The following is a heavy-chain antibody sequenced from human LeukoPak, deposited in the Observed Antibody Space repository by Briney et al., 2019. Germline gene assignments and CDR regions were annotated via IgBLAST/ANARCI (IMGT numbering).Heavy chain of an antibody. Sequence: PGGSLRLSCAASGFTFSSYSMNWVRQAPGKGLEWVSYISSSSSTIYYADSVKGRFTISRDNAKNSLYLQMNSLRDEDTAVYYCASSPYIVATTKSPYYYYGMDVWGQGTTVTVSS. J-gene: IGHJ6*02. CDR3: ASSPYIVATTKSPYYYYGMDV. CDR1: GFTFSSYS. CDR2: ISSSSSTI. D-gene: IGHD5-12*01. V-gene: IGHV3-48*02.